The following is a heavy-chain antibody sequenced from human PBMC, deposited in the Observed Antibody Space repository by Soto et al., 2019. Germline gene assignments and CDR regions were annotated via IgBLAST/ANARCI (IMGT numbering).Heavy chain of an antibody. V-gene: IGHV3-30-3*01. CDR1: AFTLSKFA. D-gene: IGHD1-1*01. CDR2: TSKDGINT. CDR3: ARGNMDV. J-gene: IGHJ6*02. Sequence: QVQLVESGGGVVQPGRSLRLSCAASAFTLSKFAMHWVRQAPGKGLEWVAVTSKDGINTYYAGAVKGRFTISRDNSKSTMYLQMSSLRTEDTAMYYCARGNMDVWGQGTTVTVSS.